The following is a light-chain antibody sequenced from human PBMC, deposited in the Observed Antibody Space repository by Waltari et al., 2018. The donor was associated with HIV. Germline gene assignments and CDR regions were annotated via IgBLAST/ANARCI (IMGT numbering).Light chain of an antibody. Sequence: QSVLTQPPSASGTPGQRVTISCSGSSSNIGSNYIYWYQQLPGSAPKRLNDGNNQRPSGVPDRFAGSKSGTSASRASSGLRSEDEADYDCAAWDDTLSGRVFGGGTKLTVL. V-gene: IGLV1-47*01. CDR2: GNN. CDR3: AAWDDTLSGRV. J-gene: IGLJ3*02. CDR1: SSNIGSNY.